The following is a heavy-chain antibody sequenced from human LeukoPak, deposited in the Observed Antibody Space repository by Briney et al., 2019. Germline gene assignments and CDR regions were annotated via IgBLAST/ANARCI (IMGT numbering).Heavy chain of an antibody. CDR1: GASISSGGTF. Sequence: SETLSLTCTVSGASISSGGTFWTWIRQHPGKGLEWIAYISDSGSTYYHPSLKSRGTISEDTSKNQFSLKLTSVTPADTAVYYCARRGGTLDYWGQGTLVTVSS. V-gene: IGHV4-31*03. J-gene: IGHJ4*02. CDR3: ARRGGTLDY. CDR2: ISDSGST. D-gene: IGHD3-16*01.